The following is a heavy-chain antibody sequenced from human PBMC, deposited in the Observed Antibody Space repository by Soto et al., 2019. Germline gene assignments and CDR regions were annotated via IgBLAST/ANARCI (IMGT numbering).Heavy chain of an antibody. CDR1: GYTFTSYG. J-gene: IGHJ4*02. CDR3: ARDYWSLAMADTTGDYFDY. V-gene: IGHV1-18*01. CDR2: ISPYNGDA. Sequence: QVQLVQSGAEVKKPGASVKVSCETFGYTFTSYGLNWVRQAPGKGLEWMGWISPYNGDAKYAHNVQGRLTLTTDVSTNTAYLELRSLASGDTAVYFCARDYWSLAMADTTGDYFDYWGQGTLVTVST. D-gene: IGHD6-19*01.